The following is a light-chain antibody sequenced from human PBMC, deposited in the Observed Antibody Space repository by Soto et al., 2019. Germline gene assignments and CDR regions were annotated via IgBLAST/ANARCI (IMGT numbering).Light chain of an antibody. CDR3: SSYTSSRTVL. CDR2: EVT. CDR1: SSDVGGYNY. Sequence: QSALTQPASVSGSLGQSITISCTGTSSDVGGYNYVSWYQQHPGKDPKVVIFEVTKWPSGVSSRFSGSKSGNTASLTVSGLQAEDEGDYYCSSYTSSRTVLFGGGTKLTVL. V-gene: IGLV2-14*01. J-gene: IGLJ2*01.